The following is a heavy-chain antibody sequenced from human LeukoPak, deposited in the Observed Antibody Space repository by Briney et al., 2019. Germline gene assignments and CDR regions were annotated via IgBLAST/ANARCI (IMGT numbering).Heavy chain of an antibody. CDR1: GGSISSSSYY. CDR2: IYYSGST. Sequence: SETLSLTCTVSGGSISSSSYYWGWIRQPPGKGLEWIGSIYYSGSTYYNPSLKSRVTISVDTSKKQFSLKLSSVTAADTAVYYCARPQYYDSSGYYPGAFDIWGQGTMVTVSS. D-gene: IGHD3-22*01. V-gene: IGHV4-39*01. CDR3: ARPQYYDSSGYYPGAFDI. J-gene: IGHJ3*02.